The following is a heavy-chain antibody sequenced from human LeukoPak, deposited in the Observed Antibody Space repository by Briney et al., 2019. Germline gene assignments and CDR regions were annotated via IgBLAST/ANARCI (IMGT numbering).Heavy chain of an antibody. Sequence: GGSLRLSCAASGFTFSNTWMAWVPQAPGKGLEWVANINQDASTKHYVDSVKGRFTISRDNAKNSLYLQMNSLRAEDTAVYYCARDQSGSLDYWGQGTLVTVSS. CDR2: INQDASTK. D-gene: IGHD1-26*01. J-gene: IGHJ4*02. CDR3: ARDQSGSLDY. CDR1: GFTFSNTW. V-gene: IGHV3-7*01.